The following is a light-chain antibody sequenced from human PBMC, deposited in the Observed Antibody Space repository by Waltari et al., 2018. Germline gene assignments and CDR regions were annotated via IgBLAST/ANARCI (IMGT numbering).Light chain of an antibody. CDR3: QQYNNWPPRYT. CDR1: QSVSSN. V-gene: IGKV3-15*01. J-gene: IGKJ2*01. Sequence: EILMTQSPATLSVSPGERATLSCRASQSVSSNLAWYQQKSGQAPRLLIYGASTRATCIPPRFIGSGSGTEFTLTISSLQSEDIAVYYCQQYNNWPPRYTFGQGTKLEIK. CDR2: GAS.